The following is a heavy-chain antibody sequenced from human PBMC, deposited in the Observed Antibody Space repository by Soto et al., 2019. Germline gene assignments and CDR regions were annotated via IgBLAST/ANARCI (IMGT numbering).Heavy chain of an antibody. CDR1: GGSISSGDYF. D-gene: IGHD3-9*01. CDR3: ARGLVIRPYYYHGMDV. CDR2: ISSIGST. J-gene: IGHJ6*02. V-gene: IGHV4-30-4*01. Sequence: QVQLQESGPGLVKPSQTLSLTCTVSGGSISSGDYFWSWIRQSPGKGLGWIGYISSIGSTYYNPSIESGFSVSTDSSKNQFSLKVSSVTTTDTAVYYCARGLVIRPYYYHGMDVWGQGTTVTVSS.